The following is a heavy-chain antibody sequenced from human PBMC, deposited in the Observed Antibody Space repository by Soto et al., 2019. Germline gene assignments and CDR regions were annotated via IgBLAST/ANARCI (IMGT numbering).Heavy chain of an antibody. J-gene: IGHJ4*02. D-gene: IGHD1-7*01. CDR2: IYYSGST. CDR3: ARHVGLKYLELRY. V-gene: IGHV4-39*01. CDR1: GGSISSSSYY. Sequence: QLQLQESGPGLVKPSETLSLTCTVSGGSISSSSYYWGWIRQPPGKGLEWIGSIYYSGSTYYNPSLKSRVTIAVDTSKNQFSLLLGSVTAADTAVYYCARHVGLKYLELRYWGQGTLVTGSS.